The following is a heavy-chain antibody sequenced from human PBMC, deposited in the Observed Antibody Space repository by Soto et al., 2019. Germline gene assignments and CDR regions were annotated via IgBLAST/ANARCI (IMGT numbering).Heavy chain of an antibody. Sequence: TLSLTCTVSGGSISSSSYYWGWIRQPPGKGLEWIGSIYYSGSTYYNPSLKSRVTISVDTSKNQFSLKLSSVTAADTAVYYCARRGTYYYDSSGYRNDAFDIWGQGTMVTVSS. J-gene: IGHJ3*02. CDR1: GGSISSSSYY. CDR2: IYYSGST. CDR3: ARRGTYYYDSSGYRNDAFDI. D-gene: IGHD3-22*01. V-gene: IGHV4-39*01.